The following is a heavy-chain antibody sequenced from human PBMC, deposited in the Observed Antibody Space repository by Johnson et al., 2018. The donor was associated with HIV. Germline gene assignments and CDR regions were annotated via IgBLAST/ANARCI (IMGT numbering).Heavy chain of an antibody. CDR3: ARERHAFDI. CDR2: ISYDGSNK. Sequence: VQLVESGGGVVQPGGSLRLSCAASGFTFSSYGMHWVRQAPGKGLEWVAVISYDGSNKYYADSVKGRFTISRDNSKNTLYLQMNSLRAEDTAVYYCARERHAFDIWGQGTMVTVSS. J-gene: IGHJ3*02. CDR1: GFTFSSYG. V-gene: IGHV3-30*03.